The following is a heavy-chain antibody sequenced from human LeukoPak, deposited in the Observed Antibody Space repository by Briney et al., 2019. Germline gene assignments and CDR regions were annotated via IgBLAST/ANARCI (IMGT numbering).Heavy chain of an antibody. J-gene: IGHJ4*02. D-gene: IGHD3-22*01. Sequence: GGSLRLSCAASGFTFSSYEMNWVRQAPGRGLEWVSYISSSGSTIYYADSVKGRFTISRDNAKNSLYLQMNSLRAEDTAVYYCAKASAMIVVVSKHFDYWGQGTLVTVSS. CDR1: GFTFSSYE. CDR3: AKASAMIVVVSKHFDY. CDR2: ISSSGSTI. V-gene: IGHV3-48*03.